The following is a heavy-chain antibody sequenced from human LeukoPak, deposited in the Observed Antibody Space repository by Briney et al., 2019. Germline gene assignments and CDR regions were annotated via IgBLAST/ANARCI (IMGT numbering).Heavy chain of an antibody. D-gene: IGHD5-12*01. Sequence: SQTLSLTCAVSGASISSGAYSWSWIRQPPGKGLEWIGYIYHSGSTYYNPSLKSRVTISVDRSKNQFYLKLSSVTAADTAVYYCARGDSGYDSIDHYFDYWGQGTLVTVSS. CDR1: GASISSGAYS. V-gene: IGHV4-30-2*01. J-gene: IGHJ4*02. CDR2: IYHSGST. CDR3: ARGDSGYDSIDHYFDY.